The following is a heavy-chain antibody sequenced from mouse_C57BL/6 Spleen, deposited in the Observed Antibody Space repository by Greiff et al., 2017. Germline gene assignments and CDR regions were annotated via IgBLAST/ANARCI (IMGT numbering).Heavy chain of an antibody. V-gene: IGHV1-18*01. CDR2: INPNNGGT. CDR1: GYTFTDYN. CDR3: ARSQFITTVVAPFDY. Sequence: VQLKESGPELVKPGASVKIPCKASGYTFTDYNMDWVKQSHGKSLEWIGDINPNNGGTIYNQKFKGKASLTVDKSSSTAYMELRSLTSEDTAVYYCARSQFITTVVAPFDYWGQGTTLTVSS. D-gene: IGHD1-1*01. J-gene: IGHJ2*01.